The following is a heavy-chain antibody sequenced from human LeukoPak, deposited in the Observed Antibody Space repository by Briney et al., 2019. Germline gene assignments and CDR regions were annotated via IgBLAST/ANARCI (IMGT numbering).Heavy chain of an antibody. Sequence: GASVKVSCKASGYTFTSYYMHWVRQAPGQGLEWMGIINPSGGSTSYAQKFQGRVTMTRDTSTSTVYMEPSSLRSEDTAVYYCARGGYNIVVVTAATFDYWGQGTLVTVSS. V-gene: IGHV1-46*01. CDR1: GYTFTSYY. CDR3: ARGGYNIVVVTAATFDY. D-gene: IGHD2-21*02. CDR2: INPSGGST. J-gene: IGHJ4*02.